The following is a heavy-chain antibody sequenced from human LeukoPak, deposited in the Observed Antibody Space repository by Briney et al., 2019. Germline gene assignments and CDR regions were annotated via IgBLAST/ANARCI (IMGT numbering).Heavy chain of an antibody. Sequence: GGSLRLSCAASGFTFDDYAMHWVRQAPGKGLEWVSGISWNSGSIGYADSVKGRFTISRDNAKNSLYLQVNSLGAEDTALYYCAKGIMTTDYYYYGMDVWGQGTTVTVSS. CDR3: AKGIMTTDYYYYGMDV. CDR2: ISWNSGSI. CDR1: GFTFDDYA. D-gene: IGHD4-11*01. J-gene: IGHJ6*02. V-gene: IGHV3-9*01.